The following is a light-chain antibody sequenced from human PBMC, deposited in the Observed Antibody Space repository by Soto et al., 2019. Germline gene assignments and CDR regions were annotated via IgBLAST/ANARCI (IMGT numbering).Light chain of an antibody. J-gene: IGLJ1*01. CDR1: SSDVGGYNY. CDR2: EVS. Sequence: QSALTQPASVSGSPGQSITISCTGTSSDVGGYNYVSWYQQHAGKAPKLMISEVSNRTSGVSNRFSGSKSGNTASLTISGLQAEDEADYYCSSYTSNSTPYVFGTGTKVTVL. V-gene: IGLV2-14*01. CDR3: SSYTSNSTPYV.